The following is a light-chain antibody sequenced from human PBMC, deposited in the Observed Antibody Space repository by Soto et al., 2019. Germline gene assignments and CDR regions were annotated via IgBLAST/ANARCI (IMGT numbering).Light chain of an antibody. CDR1: QSVSSNN. V-gene: IGKV3-20*01. CDR3: QQYDNSVWT. Sequence: EIVLTQSPGTLSLSPGERATLSCRASQSVSSNNLAWYRQRPGQAPRLLICGASSRATGIPDRFSGSGSGTDFTLTISRLEPEDFAVYYCQQYDNSVWTVGQGTKVDSK. CDR2: GAS. J-gene: IGKJ1*01.